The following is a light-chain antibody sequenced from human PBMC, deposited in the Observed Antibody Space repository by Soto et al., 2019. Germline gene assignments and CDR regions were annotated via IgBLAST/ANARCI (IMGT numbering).Light chain of an antibody. V-gene: IGLV1-40*01. CDR3: QSYDRSLTGV. J-gene: IGLJ1*01. Sequence: QCLLTQPHSVSGAPGQRITISCTGSISNIGADFDVYWYQQLPGAAPKLLIYGNTNRPSGVPDRFSGSKSGTSASLAITGLQAEDEADYYRQSYDRSLTGVFGTGTKVTVL. CDR1: ISNIGADFD. CDR2: GNT.